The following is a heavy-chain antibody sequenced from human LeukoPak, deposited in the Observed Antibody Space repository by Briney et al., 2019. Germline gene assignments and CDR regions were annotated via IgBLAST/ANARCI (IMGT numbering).Heavy chain of an antibody. CDR3: ARALNDYGAGY. J-gene: IGHJ4*02. Sequence: ASVKVSCKASGYTFTSNYMHWVRQAPGQGLEWMGIINPSGGSTSYAQKFQGRVTMTRDTSTSTVYMELSSLRSEDTAVYYCARALNDYGAGYWGQGTLVTVSS. CDR2: INPSGGST. CDR1: GYTFTSNY. V-gene: IGHV1-46*01. D-gene: IGHD4-17*01.